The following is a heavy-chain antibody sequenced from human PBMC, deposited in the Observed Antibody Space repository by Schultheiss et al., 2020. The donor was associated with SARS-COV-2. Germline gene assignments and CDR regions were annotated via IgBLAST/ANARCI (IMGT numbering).Heavy chain of an antibody. CDR2: ISSSSSTI. V-gene: IGHV3-48*01. D-gene: IGHD2-2*01. Sequence: GGSLRLSCAASGFTFSSYEMNWVRQAPGKGLEWVSYISSSSSTIYYADSVKGRFTISRDNAKNSLYLQMNSLRAEDTAVYYCARGEVRYQLDYWGQGTLVTVSS. CDR3: ARGEVRYQLDY. J-gene: IGHJ4*02. CDR1: GFTFSSYE.